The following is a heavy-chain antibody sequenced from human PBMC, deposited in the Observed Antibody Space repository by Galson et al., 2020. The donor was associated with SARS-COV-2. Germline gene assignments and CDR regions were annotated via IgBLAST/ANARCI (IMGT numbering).Heavy chain of an antibody. CDR2: INPNSGGT. CDR3: ARDGTAMVTNGFDI. V-gene: IGHV1-2*02. CDR1: GYTFTGYY. D-gene: IGHD5-18*01. Sequence: ASVKVSCKASGYTFTGYYMHWVRQAPGQVLEWMGWINPNSGGTNYAQKFQGRVTMTRDTSISIAYMELSRLRSDDTAVYYCARDGTAMVTNGFDIWGQGTMVTVSS. J-gene: IGHJ3*02.